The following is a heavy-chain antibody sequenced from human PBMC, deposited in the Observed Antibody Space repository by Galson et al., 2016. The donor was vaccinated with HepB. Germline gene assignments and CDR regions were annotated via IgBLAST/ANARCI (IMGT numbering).Heavy chain of an antibody. D-gene: IGHD5-18*01. Sequence: SLRLSCASSGFTFGGFWMSWVRQAPGKGLQWVATIKQDGSEKYYVDSVRGRFTISRDNPKSSLYVQMNGLRVEDTAVYYCVRSKSMSHRFLGLPRNQRGFNYGSLVFDLGGQGMLVTVSS. CDR1: GFTFGGFW. CDR3: VRSKSMSHRFLGLPRNQRGFNYGSLVFDL. CDR2: IKQDGSEK. V-gene: IGHV3-7*03. J-gene: IGHJ5*02.